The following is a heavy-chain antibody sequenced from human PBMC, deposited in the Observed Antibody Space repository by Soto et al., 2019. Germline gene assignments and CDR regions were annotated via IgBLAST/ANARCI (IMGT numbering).Heavy chain of an antibody. CDR2: IYHSGST. D-gene: IGHD3-9*01. CDR3: ARADNWNWFDP. V-gene: IGHV4-30-2*01. CDR1: GGSISSGGYS. Sequence: SETLSLTCAVSGGSISSGGYSWSWIRQPPGKGLEWIGYIYHSGSTYYNPSLKSRVTISVDRSKNQFSLKLSSVTAADTAVYYCARADNWNWFDPWGQGTLVTAPQ. J-gene: IGHJ5*02.